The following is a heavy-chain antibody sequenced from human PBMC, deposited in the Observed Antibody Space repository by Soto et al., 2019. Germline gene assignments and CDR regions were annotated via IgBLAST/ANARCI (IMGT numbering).Heavy chain of an antibody. J-gene: IGHJ4*02. D-gene: IGHD3-10*01. Sequence: QVQLVQSGAEVKKPGSSVKVSCKASGDTFSFYTLNWIRQAPGQGFEWVGRVNPILAMSSSAHKFQGRVSLXXDXSTGTAYMALRSLRSDDTAVYYCATSYGSGSSPFDYWGQGTLVTVSS. CDR2: VNPILAMS. V-gene: IGHV1-69*02. CDR1: GDTFSFYT. CDR3: ATSYGSGSSPFDY.